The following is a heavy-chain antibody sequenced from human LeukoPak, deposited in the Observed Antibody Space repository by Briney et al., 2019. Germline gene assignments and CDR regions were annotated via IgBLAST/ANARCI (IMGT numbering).Heavy chain of an antibody. V-gene: IGHV5-51*01. J-gene: IGHJ5*02. CDR1: GYSFTSYW. CDR2: IYPGDSDT. D-gene: IGHD6-13*01. CDR3: ARRVGGIAAAGTNWFDP. Sequence: GESLKISCKGSGYSFTSYWIGWVRPMPGKGLEWMGIIYPGDSDTRYSPSFQGQVTISADKSISTAYLQWSSLKASDTAMYYCARRVGGIAAAGTNWFDPWGQGTLVTVSS.